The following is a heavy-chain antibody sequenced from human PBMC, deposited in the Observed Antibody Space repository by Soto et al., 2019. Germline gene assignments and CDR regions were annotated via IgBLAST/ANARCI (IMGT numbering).Heavy chain of an antibody. CDR1: GYSFSSYW. Sequence: GESLKISCKSSGYSFSSYWSAWVRLMPGKGLEWMGSIYPDDSDTKYSPSFQGQVTISADKSISAAYLQWSSLKASDTAIYYCARNSLTGYYNYYYSMDVWGQGTTVTVSS. D-gene: IGHD3-9*01. J-gene: IGHJ6*02. CDR2: IYPDDSDT. V-gene: IGHV5-51*01. CDR3: ARNSLTGYYNYYYSMDV.